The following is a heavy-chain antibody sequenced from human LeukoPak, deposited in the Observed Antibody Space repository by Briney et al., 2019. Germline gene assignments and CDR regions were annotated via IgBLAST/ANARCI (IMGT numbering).Heavy chain of an antibody. CDR3: ARSDCSSTSCQFDY. D-gene: IGHD2-2*01. CDR2: MNPNSGNT. Sequence: GASVKVSCKASGYTFTSCDINWVRQATGQGLEWMGWMNPNSGNTGYAQKFQGRVTMTRNTSISTAYMELSSLRSEDTAVYYCARSDCSSTSCQFDYWGQGTLVTVSS. V-gene: IGHV1-8*01. J-gene: IGHJ4*02. CDR1: GYTFTSCD.